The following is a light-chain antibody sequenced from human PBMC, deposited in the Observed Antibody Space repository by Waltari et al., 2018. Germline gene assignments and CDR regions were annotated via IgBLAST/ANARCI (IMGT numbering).Light chain of an antibody. Sequence: QSVLTQPPSASGTPGPGVTISCSGTNSNVALKNVNWYQQVPGTAPKLLIYNNNHRPSGVTDRFSASKSGTSASLAISGLQSEDEADYYCAAWFDSLNSWVFGGGTKLTVL. CDR1: NSNVALKN. J-gene: IGLJ3*02. CDR2: NNN. CDR3: AAWFDSLNSWV. V-gene: IGLV1-44*01.